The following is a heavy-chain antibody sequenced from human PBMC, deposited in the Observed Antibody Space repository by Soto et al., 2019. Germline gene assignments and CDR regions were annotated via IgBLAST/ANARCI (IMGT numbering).Heavy chain of an antibody. CDR3: AKDRVAEDGREKTPTDY. J-gene: IGHJ4*02. D-gene: IGHD6-19*01. V-gene: IGHV3-30*18. CDR1: GFTFSSYG. CDR2: ISYDGSNK. Sequence: QVQLVESGGGVVQPGRSLRLSCAASGFTFSSYGMQWVRQAPGKGLEGVAVISYDGSNKYYPDSVMGRSTISRDNYQNTLYLQGNGVRSEDTAGYYCAKDRVAEDGREKTPTDYWGQGTLVIVSS.